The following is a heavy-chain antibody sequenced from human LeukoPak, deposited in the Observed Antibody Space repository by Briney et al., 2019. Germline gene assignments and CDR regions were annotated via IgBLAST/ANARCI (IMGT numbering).Heavy chain of an antibody. CDR1: GYTFTGYY. Sequence: ASVKVSCKASGYTFTGYYMHWVRQAPGQGLEWMGWINPNSGGTNYAQKFQGRVNMTRDTSISTAYMELSRLRSDDTAVYYCARAKPSSESSGWFDYWGQGTLVTVSS. CDR3: ARAKPSSESSGWFDY. V-gene: IGHV1-2*02. D-gene: IGHD6-19*01. J-gene: IGHJ4*02. CDR2: INPNSGGT.